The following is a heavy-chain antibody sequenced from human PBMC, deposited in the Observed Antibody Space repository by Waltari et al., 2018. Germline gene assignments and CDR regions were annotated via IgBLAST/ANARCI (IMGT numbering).Heavy chain of an antibody. CDR1: GVTFSSYW. CDR2: IKQDGSEK. D-gene: IGHD3-22*01. CDR3: ARDRETYYYDSSGHYDTYYFDY. J-gene: IGHJ4*02. Sequence: EVQLVEAGGGVVQPGGSLRLSCAAAGVTFSSYWMHWVRQAQGPGMEWVANIKQDGSEKYYVDSVKGRFTIPSDIAKNSLYLQINSLRAEDTAVYYCARDRETYYYDSSGHYDTYYFDYWGQGTLVTVSS. V-gene: IGHV3-7*01.